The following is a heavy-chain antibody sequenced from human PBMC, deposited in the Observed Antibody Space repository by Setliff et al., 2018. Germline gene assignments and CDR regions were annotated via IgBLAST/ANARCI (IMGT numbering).Heavy chain of an antibody. CDR3: ARHEDRNKCTSSSCYRENDAFDV. J-gene: IGHJ3*01. CDR1: GYSFTSYW. V-gene: IGHV5-51*01. D-gene: IGHD2-2*01. Sequence: GESLKISCKGSGYSFTSYWIGWVRQMPGKGLEWMGMIYPSDSDTRYSPSFQGHVTISADKSISTAYLQWSSLKASDTAMYYCARHEDRNKCTSSSCYRENDAFDVWGQGAMVTVSS. CDR2: IYPSDSDT.